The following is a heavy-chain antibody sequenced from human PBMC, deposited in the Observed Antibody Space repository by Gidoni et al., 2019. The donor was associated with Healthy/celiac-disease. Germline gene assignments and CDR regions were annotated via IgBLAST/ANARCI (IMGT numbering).Heavy chain of an antibody. CDR3: ARALGLAVADTFDY. CDR2: INPNSGGT. J-gene: IGHJ4*02. V-gene: IGHV1-2*04. Sequence: QVQLVQSGAEVKKPGASVKISCKASGYTFTGYYMHWVRQAPGQGLEWMGWINPNSGGTNYAQKFQGWVTMTRDTSISTAYMELSRLRSDDTAVYYCARALGLAVADTFDYWGQGTLVTVSS. CDR1: GYTFTGYY. D-gene: IGHD6-19*01.